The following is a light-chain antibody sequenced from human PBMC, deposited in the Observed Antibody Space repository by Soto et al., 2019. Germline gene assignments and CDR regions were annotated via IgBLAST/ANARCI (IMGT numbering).Light chain of an antibody. Sequence: VVLTQSPATLSLSPGEPATLSCRASRDVYINALAWYQQKPGRTPTLLIYGASTRATGIPDRFSATGSGTEFSLSFSSVEPEEFAVYYCQQYGASPVTGGPGTRVEI. V-gene: IGKV3-20*01. CDR1: RDVYINA. J-gene: IGKJ3*01. CDR3: QQYGASPVT. CDR2: GAS.